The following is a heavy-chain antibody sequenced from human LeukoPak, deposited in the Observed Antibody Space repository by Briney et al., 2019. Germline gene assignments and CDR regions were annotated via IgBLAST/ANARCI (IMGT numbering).Heavy chain of an antibody. CDR3: AKGGIQDY. CDR1: GFTFRNYW. Sequence: GGSLRLSCAASGFTFRNYWMGWVRQAPGKGLEWVSAISGSGGSTYYADSVKGRFTISRDNSKNTLYLQMNSLRAEDTAVYYCAKGGIQDYWGQGTLVTVSS. V-gene: IGHV3-23*01. J-gene: IGHJ4*02. D-gene: IGHD1-26*01. CDR2: ISGSGGST.